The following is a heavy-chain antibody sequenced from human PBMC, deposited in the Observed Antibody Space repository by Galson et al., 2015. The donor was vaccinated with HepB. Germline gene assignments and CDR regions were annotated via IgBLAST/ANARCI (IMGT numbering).Heavy chain of an antibody. V-gene: IGHV5-51*01. CDR3: ARVGLWFGAGEVVEDAFDI. CDR2: IYPGDSDT. J-gene: IGHJ3*02. Sequence: QSGAEVKKPGESLKISCKGSGYSFTSYWIGWVRQMPGKGLEWMGIIYPGDSDTRYSPSFQGQVTISADKSISTAYLQWSSLKASDTAMYYCARVGLWFGAGEVVEDAFDIWGQGTMVTVSS. CDR1: GYSFTSYW. D-gene: IGHD3-10*01.